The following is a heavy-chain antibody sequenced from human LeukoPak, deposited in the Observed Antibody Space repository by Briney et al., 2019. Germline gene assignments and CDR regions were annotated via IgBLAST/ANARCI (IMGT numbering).Heavy chain of an antibody. V-gene: IGHV4-34*01. CDR1: GGSFSGYY. D-gene: IGHD3-10*01. CDR3: ARALPPLWFGELFAFDI. Sequence: SETLSLTCAVYGGSFSGYYWSWIRQPPGKGLEWIGEINHSGSTNYDPSLKSRVTISVDTSKNQFSLKLSSVTAADTAVYYCARALPPLWFGELFAFDIWGQGTMVTVSS. CDR2: INHSGST. J-gene: IGHJ3*02.